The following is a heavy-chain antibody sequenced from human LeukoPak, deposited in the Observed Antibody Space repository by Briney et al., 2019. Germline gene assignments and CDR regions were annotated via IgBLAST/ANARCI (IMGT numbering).Heavy chain of an antibody. J-gene: IGHJ4*02. CDR1: LYTFTRYC. CDR2: ISAYNGNK. V-gene: IGHV1-18*01. CDR3: ARGTKTYYYDSSGYPDY. Sequence: ASDTVPYKPSLYTFTRYCISGVRQAPGQELEWMGWISAYNGNKNYPQKLQGRVTMNTDTSTSTAYMELRSLRSDDTAVYYCARGTKTYYYDSSGYPDYWGQGTLVTVSS. D-gene: IGHD3-22*01.